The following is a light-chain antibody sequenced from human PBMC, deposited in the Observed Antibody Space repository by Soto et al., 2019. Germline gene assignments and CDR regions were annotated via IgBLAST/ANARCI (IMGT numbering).Light chain of an antibody. V-gene: IGLV2-14*01. J-gene: IGLJ2*01. CDR2: EVN. CDR1: SSDVGGYNY. Sequence: QPASVSGSPGQSITISCAGTSSDVGGYNYVSWYQQHPGKAPKLVIYEVNRRPSGVSNRFSGSKSGNTASLTISGLQAEDEADYYCNSYTTSSTLDVVFGGGTKLTVL. CDR3: NSYTTSSTLDVV.